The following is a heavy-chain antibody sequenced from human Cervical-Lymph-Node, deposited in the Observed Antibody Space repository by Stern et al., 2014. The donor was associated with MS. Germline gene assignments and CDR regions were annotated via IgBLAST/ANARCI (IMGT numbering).Heavy chain of an antibody. J-gene: IGHJ5*02. D-gene: IGHD6-13*01. V-gene: IGHV1-69*01. Sequence: VQLVQSGAEVTKPGSSVKVSCKASGGTFSRFASSWVRQAPGQGLEWMGGIFPVCGALTYAQEYRHRVTVTADVSTSTVTMKLSSLRSDDTAVYCCAHSSESSDRWYSLGYDLWGQGTLVTVSS. CDR1: GGTFSRFA. CDR2: IFPVCGAL. CDR3: AHSSESSDRWYSLGYDL.